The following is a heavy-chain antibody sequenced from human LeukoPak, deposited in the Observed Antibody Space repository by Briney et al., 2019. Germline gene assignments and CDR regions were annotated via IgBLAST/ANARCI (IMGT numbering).Heavy chain of an antibody. J-gene: IGHJ4*02. CDR3: ARDGKGDYSGVLGY. Sequence: KAGGSLRLSCAASGFTVSSNYMSWVRQAPGKGLEWVSVIYSGGSTYYAASVKGRFTISRDNSKNTLYLQMNSLRAEDTAVYYCARDGKGDYSGVLGYWGQGTLVTVSS. CDR2: IYSGGST. V-gene: IGHV3-66*01. D-gene: IGHD4-17*01. CDR1: GFTVSSNY.